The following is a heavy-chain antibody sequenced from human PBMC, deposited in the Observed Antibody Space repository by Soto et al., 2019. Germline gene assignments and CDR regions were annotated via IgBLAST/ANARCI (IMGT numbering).Heavy chain of an antibody. CDR3: ARGPHDGGDGADYFDY. J-gene: IGHJ4*02. D-gene: IGHD2-21*02. V-gene: IGHV4-31*03. Sequence: QVQLQESGPGLVKPSQTLSLTCTVSGGSISSGGYYWSWIRQHPGKGLEWIGYIYYSGSTYYNPSLKSRVTISVDTSKNQFSLKLSSVTAADTAVYYCARGPHDGGDGADYFDYWGQGTLVTVSS. CDR1: GGSISSGGYY. CDR2: IYYSGST.